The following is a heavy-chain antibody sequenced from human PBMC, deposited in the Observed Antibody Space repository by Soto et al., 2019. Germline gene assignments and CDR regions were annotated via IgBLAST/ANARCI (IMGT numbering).Heavy chain of an antibody. Sequence: QITLKESGPTLVKPTQTLTLTCTFSGFSLSSTRMAVGWIRQPPGKALEWLALIYWDDDKRYSPFLKSRLTITKDTSKNPVVLTMSNMDPVDTARYYCAHIVVAGLGYYFDYWGQGTLVNVSS. CDR3: AHIVVAGLGYYFDY. J-gene: IGHJ4*02. D-gene: IGHD6-19*01. CDR2: IYWDDDK. V-gene: IGHV2-5*02. CDR1: GFSLSSTRMA.